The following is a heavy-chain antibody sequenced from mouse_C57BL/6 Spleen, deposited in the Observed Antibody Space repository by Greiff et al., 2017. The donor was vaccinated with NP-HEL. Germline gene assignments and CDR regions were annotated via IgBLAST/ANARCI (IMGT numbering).Heavy chain of an antibody. V-gene: IGHV1-15*01. CDR1: GYTFTDYE. CDR2: IDPETGGT. CDR3: TNYYGSSYFDY. D-gene: IGHD1-1*01. Sequence: QVQLQQSGAELVRPGASVTLSCKASGYTFTDYEMHWVKQTPVHGLEWIGAIDPETGGTAYNQKFKGKAILTADKSSSTAYMALRSLTSEDSAVYYCTNYYGSSYFDYWGQGTTLTVSS. J-gene: IGHJ2*01.